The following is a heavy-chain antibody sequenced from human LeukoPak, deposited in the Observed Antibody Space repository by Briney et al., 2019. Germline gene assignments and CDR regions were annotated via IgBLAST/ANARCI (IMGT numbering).Heavy chain of an antibody. Sequence: SETLSLTCTVSGGSISSSSYYWGWIRQPPGKGLEWIGSIYYSGSTYYNPSLKSRVTISVDTSKNQFSLKLSSVTAADTAVYYCARQRNYYDSSGYYSNAFDIWGQGTMVTVSS. CDR1: GGSISSSSYY. CDR3: ARQRNYYDSSGYYSNAFDI. D-gene: IGHD3-22*01. J-gene: IGHJ3*02. CDR2: IYYSGST. V-gene: IGHV4-39*01.